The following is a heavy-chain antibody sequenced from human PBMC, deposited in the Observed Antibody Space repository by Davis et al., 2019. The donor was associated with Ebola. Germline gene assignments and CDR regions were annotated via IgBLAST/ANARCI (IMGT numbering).Heavy chain of an antibody. CDR3: AGYSYYYDSSGSPFDY. CDR2: ISGFSSTI. J-gene: IGHJ4*02. CDR1: GFTFSGYS. V-gene: IGHV3-48*04. D-gene: IGHD3-22*01. Sequence: GESLKISCVASGFTFSGYSMNWVRQAPGKGLEWLSYISGFSSTIHYADSVKGRFTASRDNAKNSLYLQMNSLRAEDTAVYYCAGYSYYYDSSGSPFDYWGQGTLVTVSS.